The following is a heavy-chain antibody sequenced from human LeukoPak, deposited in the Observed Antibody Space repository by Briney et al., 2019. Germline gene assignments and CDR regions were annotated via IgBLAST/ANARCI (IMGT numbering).Heavy chain of an antibody. D-gene: IGHD4-17*01. CDR1: GFTFDDYA. J-gene: IGHJ4*02. CDR3: AKAHYCDYREGLVDY. CDR2: ISWNSGSI. V-gene: IGHV3-9*01. Sequence: QSGGSLRLSCAASGFTFDDYAMHWVRQAPGKGLEWVSGISWNSGSIGYADSVKGRFTISRDNAKNSLYLQMNSLRAEDTALYYCAKAHYCDYREGLVDYWGQGTLVTVSS.